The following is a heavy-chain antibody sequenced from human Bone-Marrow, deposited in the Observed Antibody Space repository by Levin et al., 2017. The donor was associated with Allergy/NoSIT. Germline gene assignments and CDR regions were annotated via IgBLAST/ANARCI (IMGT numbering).Heavy chain of an antibody. J-gene: IGHJ3*02. Sequence: VASVKVSCKASGYTFTSYDINWVRQATGQGLEWMGWMNPNSGNTGYAQKFQGRVTMTRNTSISTAYMELSSLRSEDTAVYYCARGIEVADAFDIWGQGTMVTVSS. CDR2: MNPNSGNT. V-gene: IGHV1-8*01. CDR3: ARGIEVADAFDI. CDR1: GYTFTSYD.